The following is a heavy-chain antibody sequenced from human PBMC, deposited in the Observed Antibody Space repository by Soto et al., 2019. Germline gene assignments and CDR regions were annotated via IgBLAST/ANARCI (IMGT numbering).Heavy chain of an antibody. CDR2: VGSDGMHK. Sequence: QVQLVESGGGVVQPGRSLRLSCAASGFTFTNCAMHWVRQAPGKGLEWVAVVGSDGMHKYYGDFVKGRFTISRDTSENTGYLQMDRLTSEDTAVYYCAIGVIVDAPDYFHYWGRGTLVTVSS. CDR3: AIGVIVDAPDYFHY. CDR1: GFTFTNCA. J-gene: IGHJ4*02. D-gene: IGHD1-26*01. V-gene: IGHV3-30*01.